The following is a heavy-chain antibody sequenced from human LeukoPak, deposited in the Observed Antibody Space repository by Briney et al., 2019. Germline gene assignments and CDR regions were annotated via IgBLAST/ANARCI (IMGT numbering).Heavy chain of an antibody. Sequence: SETLSLTCAVSGGSISSGGYSWSWIRQPPGKGLEWIGYICYSGSTYYNPSLKSRVTISVDTSKNQFSLKLSSVTAADTAVYYCARVAGTTVTGLGYWFDPWGQGTLVTVSS. V-gene: IGHV4-30-4*07. CDR3: ARVAGTTVTGLGYWFDP. J-gene: IGHJ5*02. CDR2: ICYSGST. CDR1: GGSISSGGYS. D-gene: IGHD4-17*01.